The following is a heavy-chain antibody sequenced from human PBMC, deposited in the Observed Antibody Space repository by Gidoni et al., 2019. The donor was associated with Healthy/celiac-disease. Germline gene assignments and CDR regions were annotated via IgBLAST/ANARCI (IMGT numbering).Heavy chain of an antibody. V-gene: IGHV3-9*01. Sequence: EVQLVESGGGLVQPGRSLRLSCAASGFPFDDYAMHWVRQAPGKGLEWVSGISWNSGSIGYADSVKGRFTISRDNAKNSLYLQMNSLRAEDTALYYCAKGEGGSGSYPYYFDYWGQGTLVTVSS. CDR1: GFPFDDYA. J-gene: IGHJ4*02. CDR2: ISWNSGSI. D-gene: IGHD3-10*01. CDR3: AKGEGGSGSYPYYFDY.